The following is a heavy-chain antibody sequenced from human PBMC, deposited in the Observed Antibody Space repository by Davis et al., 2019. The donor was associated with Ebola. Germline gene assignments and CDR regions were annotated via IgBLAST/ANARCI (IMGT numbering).Heavy chain of an antibody. CDR1: GFTFKSYW. D-gene: IGHD3-16*01. CDR3: AKGGDMDV. V-gene: IGHV3-74*01. CDR2: INSDGRST. J-gene: IGHJ6*02. Sequence: GESLKISCAASGFTFKSYWMHWVRQAPGKGLVWVSRINSDGRSTNYADSVNGRFTVSRDDSKNTLYLQLNSLTTEDTAVYYCAKGGDMDVWGQGTTVTVSS.